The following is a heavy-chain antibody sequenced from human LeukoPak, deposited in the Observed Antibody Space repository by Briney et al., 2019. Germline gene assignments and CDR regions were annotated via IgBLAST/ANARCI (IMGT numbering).Heavy chain of an antibody. J-gene: IGHJ4*02. V-gene: IGHV4-38-2*01. CDR2: IYHSGST. Sequence: SETLSLTCAVSGYSISSGYYWGWIRQPPGKGLEWIGSIYHSGSTNYNPSLKSRVTISVDKSKNQFSLKLSSVTAADTAVYYCAAVATRIIFNWGQGTLVTVSS. D-gene: IGHD5-12*01. CDR1: GYSISSGYY. CDR3: AAVATRIIFN.